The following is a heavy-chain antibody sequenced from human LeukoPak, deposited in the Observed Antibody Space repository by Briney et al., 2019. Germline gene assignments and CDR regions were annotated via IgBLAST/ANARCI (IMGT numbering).Heavy chain of an antibody. J-gene: IGHJ4*02. CDR1: GFTFSSYA. CDR2: ISGGGGST. V-gene: IGHV3-23*01. Sequence: GGSLRLSCAASGFTFSSYAMSWVRQAPGKGLEWVSAISGGGGSTYYADSVKGRFTISRDNSKNTLYLQMNSLRAEDTAVYYCAKGRLALRSIDYWGQGTLVTVSS. D-gene: IGHD3-3*01. CDR3: AKGRLALRSIDY.